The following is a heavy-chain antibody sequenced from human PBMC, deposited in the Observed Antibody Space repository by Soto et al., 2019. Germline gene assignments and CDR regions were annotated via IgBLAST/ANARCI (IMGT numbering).Heavy chain of an antibody. CDR3: ARDGYYDFWTCPNYFDD. V-gene: IGHV1-3*01. Sequence: ASVKVSCKASGYTFTSYAMHWVRQAPGQRLEWMGWINAGNGNTKYSQKFQGRVTITRDTSASTAYMELSSLRSEDTAVYYCARDGYYDFWTCPNYFDDWGQGTLVTVSS. CDR1: GYTFTSYA. D-gene: IGHD3-3*01. CDR2: INAGNGNT. J-gene: IGHJ4*02.